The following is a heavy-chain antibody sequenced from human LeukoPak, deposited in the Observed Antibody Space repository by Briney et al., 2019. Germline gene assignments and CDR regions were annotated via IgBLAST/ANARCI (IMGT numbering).Heavy chain of an antibody. CDR2: IYSGGST. J-gene: IGHJ6*02. D-gene: IGHD2-21*01. CDR3: ARTLDGERGGMDV. V-gene: IGHV3-53*05. Sequence: PGGSLRLSCAASGFTVSSNYMSWVRQAPGKGLEWVSVIYSGGSTYYADSVKGRFTISRDNSKNTLYLQMNSLRSEDTAVYYCARTLDGERGGMDVWGQGTTVTVSS. CDR1: GFTVSSNY.